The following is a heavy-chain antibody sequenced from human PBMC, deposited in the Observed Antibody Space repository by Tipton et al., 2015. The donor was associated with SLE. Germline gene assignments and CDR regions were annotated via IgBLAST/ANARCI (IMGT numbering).Heavy chain of an antibody. Sequence: SLRLSCAASGFTVSSNYMSWVRQAPGKGLEWVSVIYSGGSTYYADSVKGRFTISRHNSKNTLYLQMNSLIAEDTTVYYCAGSGVGWWYFDLWGHGTLVTVSS. D-gene: IGHD1-14*01. CDR2: IYSGGST. CDR1: GFTVSSNY. CDR3: AGSGVGWWYFDL. V-gene: IGHV3-53*04. J-gene: IGHJ2*01.